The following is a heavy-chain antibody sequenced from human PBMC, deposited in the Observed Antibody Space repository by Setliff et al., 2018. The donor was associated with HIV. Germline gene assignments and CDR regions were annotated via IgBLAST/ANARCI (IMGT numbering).Heavy chain of an antibody. Sequence: PGGSLRLSCAASGLTFSNYWMHWVRQAPGKGLEWVSRIDSDGSDTNYADSVRGRFTISRDNAKNTVYLQLTSLRAEDTAVYYCVKDRFPTLEPRGWIDYWGQGTLVTVSS. CDR1: GLTFSNYW. CDR3: VKDRFPTLEPRGWIDY. J-gene: IGHJ4*02. CDR2: IDSDGSDT. V-gene: IGHV3-74*01. D-gene: IGHD3-3*01.